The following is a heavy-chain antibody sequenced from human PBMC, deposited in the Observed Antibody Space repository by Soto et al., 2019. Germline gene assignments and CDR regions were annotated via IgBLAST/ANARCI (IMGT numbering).Heavy chain of an antibody. CDR3: ARGLPYGSGSYYGRNFFDY. J-gene: IGHJ4*02. CDR1: GGSISSYY. CDR2: IYYSGST. D-gene: IGHD3-10*01. V-gene: IGHV4-59*01. Sequence: PSETLSLTCTVSGGSISSYYWSWIRQPPGKGLEWIGYIYYSGSTNYNPSLKSRVTISVDTSKNQFSLKLSSVTAADTAVYYCARGLPYGSGSYYGRNFFDYWGQGTLVTVS.